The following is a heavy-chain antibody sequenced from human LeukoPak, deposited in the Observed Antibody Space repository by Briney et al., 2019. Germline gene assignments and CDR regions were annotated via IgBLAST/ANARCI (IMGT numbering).Heavy chain of an antibody. J-gene: IGHJ3*02. D-gene: IGHD1-1*01. CDR3: ARPGQRDAFDI. Sequence: GGSLRLSCAASGFTFSSYWMSWVRQAPGKGLEWVTNIKEDGSEKHYVDSAKGRFTISRDNTKNSLYLQMNSLRAEDTAVYYCARPGQRDAFDIWGQGTLVTVFS. V-gene: IGHV3-7*01. CDR2: IKEDGSEK. CDR1: GFTFSSYW.